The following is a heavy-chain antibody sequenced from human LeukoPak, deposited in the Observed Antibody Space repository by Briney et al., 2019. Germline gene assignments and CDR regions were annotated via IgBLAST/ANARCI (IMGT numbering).Heavy chain of an antibody. V-gene: IGHV1-18*01. J-gene: IGHJ4*02. CDR3: ARSHYSSSLDY. Sequence: ASVKVSCKTSGYTFTTYGISWVRQAPGQGLEWMGWINTYSGNTNYAQNLQDRVTMTTDTSTSTAYMELRSLRSDDTAVYYCARSHYSSSLDYWGQGTLVTVSS. CDR2: INTYSGNT. CDR1: GYTFTTYG. D-gene: IGHD6-13*01.